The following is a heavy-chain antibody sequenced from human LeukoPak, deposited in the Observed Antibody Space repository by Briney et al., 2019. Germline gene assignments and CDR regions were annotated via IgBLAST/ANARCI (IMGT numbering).Heavy chain of an antibody. D-gene: IGHD4-11*01. CDR3: AKGYSMVVYNFDS. Sequence: GGSLRLSCAASGFTVSSNYMSWVRQAPGKGLEWVSVIYSGGSTYYADSVKGRFTISRDTSKNMLFLQMNSLRAEDTAVYYCAKGYSMVVYNFDSWGQGTLVTVSS. J-gene: IGHJ4*02. V-gene: IGHV3-53*01. CDR2: IYSGGST. CDR1: GFTVSSNY.